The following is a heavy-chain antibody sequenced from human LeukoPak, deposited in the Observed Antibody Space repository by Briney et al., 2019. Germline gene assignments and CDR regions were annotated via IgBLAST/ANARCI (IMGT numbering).Heavy chain of an antibody. Sequence: GGSLRLSCAASGFSFDDHAMHWVRQAPGKGLEWVSGISWNSGSIGYADSVKGRFTISRDNAKNSLYLQMNSLRAEDTALYYCAKFGVAAAGPFDYWGQGTLVTVSS. J-gene: IGHJ4*02. D-gene: IGHD6-13*01. V-gene: IGHV3-9*01. CDR3: AKFGVAAAGPFDY. CDR1: GFSFDDHA. CDR2: ISWNSGSI.